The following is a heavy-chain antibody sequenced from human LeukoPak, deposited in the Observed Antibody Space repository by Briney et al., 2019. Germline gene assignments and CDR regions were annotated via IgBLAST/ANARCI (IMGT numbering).Heavy chain of an antibody. J-gene: IGHJ5*02. CDR3: ARGRRLEWLLYIGWFDP. Sequence: GASVKVSCKASGGTFSSYAISWVRQAPGQGLEWMGRIIPILGIANYAQKFQGRVTITADKSTSTAYMELSSLRSEDTAVYYCARGRRLEWLLYIGWFDPWGQGTLVTVSS. CDR2: IIPILGIA. CDR1: GGTFSSYA. V-gene: IGHV1-69*04. D-gene: IGHD3-3*01.